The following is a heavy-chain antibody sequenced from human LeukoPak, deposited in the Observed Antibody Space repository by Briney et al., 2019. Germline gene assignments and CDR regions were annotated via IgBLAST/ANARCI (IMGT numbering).Heavy chain of an antibody. CDR3: ARGDTSLDAFDI. CDR2: IYYSGST. Sequence: PSQTLSLTCTVSGGSISSGGYYWSWIRQHPGKGLEWIGYIYYSGSTYYSPSLKSRVTISVDTSKNQFSLKLSSVTAADTAVYYCARGDTSLDAFDIWGQGTVVTVSS. V-gene: IGHV4-31*03. CDR1: GGSISSGGYY. J-gene: IGHJ3*02. D-gene: IGHD2-21*01.